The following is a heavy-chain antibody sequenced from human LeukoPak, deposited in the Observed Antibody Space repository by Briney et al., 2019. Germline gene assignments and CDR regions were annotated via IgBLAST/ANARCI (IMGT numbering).Heavy chain of an antibody. Sequence: ASVKVPCKASGYTFTGYYMHWVRQAPGQGLEWMGWINPNSGGTKYAQKFQGRVTMTRDTSISTAYMELSRLRSDDTAVYYCARDSSGIAAAGTSLVTWGQGTLVTVSS. CDR2: INPNSGGT. J-gene: IGHJ5*02. CDR3: ARDSSGIAAAGTSLVT. CDR1: GYTFTGYY. D-gene: IGHD6-13*01. V-gene: IGHV1-2*02.